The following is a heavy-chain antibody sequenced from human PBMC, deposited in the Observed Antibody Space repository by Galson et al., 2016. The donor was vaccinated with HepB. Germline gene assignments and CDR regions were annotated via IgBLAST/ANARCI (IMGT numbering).Heavy chain of an antibody. CDR1: GGTFSSYA. V-gene: IGHV1-69*01. J-gene: IGHJ4*02. CDR2: IIPIFGTA. Sequence: SCKASGGTFSSYAISWVRQAPGQGLEWMGGIIPIFGTANYAQKFQGRVTITADESTSTAYMELRSLRSEDTAVYYCARGDSSGWYGYYFDYWGQGTLVTVSS. D-gene: IGHD6-19*01. CDR3: ARGDSSGWYGYYFDY.